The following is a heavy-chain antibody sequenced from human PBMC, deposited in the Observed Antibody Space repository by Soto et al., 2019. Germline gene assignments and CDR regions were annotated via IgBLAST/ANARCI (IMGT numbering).Heavy chain of an antibody. Sequence: EVQLVESGGGLVQPGGSLRLSCAASGFTFSSYAMHWVRQATGKGLEWVSAIGTAGDTYYPGSVKGRFTISRENAKNSLYLQMNSLRAGDTALYYCAGGWLATGGSLSYMDVWGKGTTVTVSS. CDR2: IGTAGDT. J-gene: IGHJ6*03. CDR3: AGGWLATGGSLSYMDV. D-gene: IGHD6-13*01. CDR1: GFTFSSYA. V-gene: IGHV3-13*01.